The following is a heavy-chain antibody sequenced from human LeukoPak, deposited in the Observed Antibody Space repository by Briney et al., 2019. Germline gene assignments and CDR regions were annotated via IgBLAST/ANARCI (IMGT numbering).Heavy chain of an antibody. V-gene: IGHV3-21*01. D-gene: IGHD6-13*01. Sequence: GGSLRLSCAASGFTFSSYSMNWVRQAPGKGLEWVSSISSSSSYIYYADSVKGRFTISGDNAKNSLYLQMNSLRAEDTAVYYCARGSALGGIAAAGKNQYNWFDPWGQGTLVTVSS. CDR3: ARGSALGGIAAAGKNQYNWFDP. CDR1: GFTFSSYS. CDR2: ISSSSSYI. J-gene: IGHJ5*02.